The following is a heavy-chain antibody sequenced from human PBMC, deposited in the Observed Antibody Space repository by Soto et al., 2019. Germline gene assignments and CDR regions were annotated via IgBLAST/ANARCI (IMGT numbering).Heavy chain of an antibody. D-gene: IGHD2-15*01. Sequence: QVQLVQSGAEVKKPGASVKVSCKASGYTFTSYDINWVRQATGQGLEWMGWMNPNSGNTGYVQKFQGRVTMTRNTSISTAYMELGSLRSEDTAVYYCARGRYCSGGSCYSFGNWFDPWGQGTLVTVSS. CDR1: GYTFTSYD. V-gene: IGHV1-8*01. J-gene: IGHJ5*02. CDR3: ARGRYCSGGSCYSFGNWFDP. CDR2: MNPNSGNT.